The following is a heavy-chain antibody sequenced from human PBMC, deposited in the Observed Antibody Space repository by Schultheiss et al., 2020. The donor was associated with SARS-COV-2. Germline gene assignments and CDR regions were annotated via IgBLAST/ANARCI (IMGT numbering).Heavy chain of an antibody. CDR2: IYYSGAT. Sequence: SETLSLTCTVSGGSILSSNYYWGWIRQPPGKGLEWIGYIYYSGATNYNPSLKSRVTISVDTSKNQFSLKLSSVTAADTAVYYCARSNYCTWCGFDYWGQGALVTVSS. CDR3: ARSNYCTWCGFDY. V-gene: IGHV4-61*05. CDR1: GGSILSSNYY. J-gene: IGHJ4*02. D-gene: IGHD1-7*01.